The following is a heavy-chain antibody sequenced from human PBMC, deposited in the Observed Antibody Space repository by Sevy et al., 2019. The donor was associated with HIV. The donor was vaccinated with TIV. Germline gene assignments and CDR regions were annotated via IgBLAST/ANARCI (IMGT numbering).Heavy chain of an antibody. CDR1: GFTFSNYA. CDR2: ISGSGGSGDKT. J-gene: IGHJ4*02. D-gene: IGHD3-22*01. CDR3: ARKYDSSGYFDY. V-gene: IGHV3-23*01. Sequence: GGSLRLSCAASGFTFSNYAMNWVRQAPGKGLEWVSGISGSGGSGDKTNYADSGKGRLTISRDGSKNSLYLQLNSLRAEDTAIYYCARKYDSSGYFDYWGQGTLVTVSS.